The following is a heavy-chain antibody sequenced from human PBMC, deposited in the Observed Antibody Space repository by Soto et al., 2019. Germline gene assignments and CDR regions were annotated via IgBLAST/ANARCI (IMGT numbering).Heavy chain of an antibody. V-gene: IGHV1-8*01. D-gene: IGHD2-21*02. CDR1: GYTFTSYD. Sequence: ASVKVSCKASGYTFTSYDINWVRQATGQGLEWMGWMNPNSGNTGCAQKFQGRVTMTRNTSISTAYMELSSLRSEDTAVYYCARGRPVTGDAFDIWGQGTMVTVSS. CDR2: MNPNSGNT. CDR3: ARGRPVTGDAFDI. J-gene: IGHJ3*02.